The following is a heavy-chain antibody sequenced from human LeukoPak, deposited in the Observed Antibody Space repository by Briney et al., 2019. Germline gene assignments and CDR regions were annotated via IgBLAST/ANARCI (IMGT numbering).Heavy chain of an antibody. Sequence: PGGSLRLSCAASGFTFSSYGMHWVRQAPGKGLEWVSSISGSGYSTYYADSVKGRFTISRDNSKNTVYLQMNSLRAEDTALYYCAKDRYYHTGSRLPDYWGQGTLVTVSS. CDR1: GFTFSSYG. CDR3: AKDRYYHTGSRLPDY. CDR2: ISGSGYST. V-gene: IGHV3-23*01. J-gene: IGHJ4*02. D-gene: IGHD3-10*01.